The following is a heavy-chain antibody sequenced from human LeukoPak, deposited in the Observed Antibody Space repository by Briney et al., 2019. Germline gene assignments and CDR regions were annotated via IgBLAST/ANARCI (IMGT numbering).Heavy chain of an antibody. J-gene: IGHJ4*02. CDR2: INSDVSTT. Sequence: PGGSLRLSCAASGFTLSSYWMHWVRQAPGKGLVWVSRINSDVSTTTYADSVKGRFSISRDNAKNTLYLQMNSLRAEDTAVYYCARDQLGAVLYFDYWGQGALVTVSS. CDR1: GFTLSSYW. D-gene: IGHD1-1*01. V-gene: IGHV3-74*01. CDR3: ARDQLGAVLYFDY.